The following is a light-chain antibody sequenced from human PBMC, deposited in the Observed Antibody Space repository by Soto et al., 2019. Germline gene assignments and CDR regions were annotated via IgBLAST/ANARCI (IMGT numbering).Light chain of an antibody. CDR3: NSYTTTYTLV. J-gene: IGLJ1*01. CDR2: ANT. CDR1: SSNIGAGYD. Sequence: QSVLTQSPPVSGAPGQRVTISCTGSSSNIGAGYDVHWYQQFPGTAPKLLIYANTNRPSGVPDRFSGSKSGTSASLAITGLQPEDEADYYCNSYTTTYTLVFGTGTKLTVL. V-gene: IGLV1-40*01.